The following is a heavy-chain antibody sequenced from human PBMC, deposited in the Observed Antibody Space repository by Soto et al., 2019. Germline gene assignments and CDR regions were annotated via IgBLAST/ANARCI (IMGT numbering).Heavy chain of an antibody. J-gene: IGHJ4*02. CDR2: IYYSGST. CDR1: GGSISSGGYY. V-gene: IGHV4-31*03. Sequence: PSETLSLTCTVSGGSISSGGYYWSWIRQHPGKGLEWIGYIYYSGSTYYNPSLKSRVTISVDTPKNQFSLKLSSVTAADTAVYYCARASLGVAAHFDYWGQGTLVTVSS. CDR3: ARASLGVAAHFDY. D-gene: IGHD2-21*01.